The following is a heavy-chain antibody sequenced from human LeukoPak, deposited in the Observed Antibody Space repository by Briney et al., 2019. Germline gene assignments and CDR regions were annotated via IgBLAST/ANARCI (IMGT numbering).Heavy chain of an antibody. CDR1: GYTFTGYY. D-gene: IGHD6-19*01. J-gene: IGHJ4*02. CDR2: INPNSGGT. V-gene: IGHV1-2*06. CDR3: ARVPGTRSYSSGSPLFDY. Sequence: ASVKVPCKASGYTFTGYYMHWVRQAPGQGLEWMGRINPNSGGTNYAQKFQGRVTMTRDTSISTAYMELSRLRSDDTAVYYCARVPGTRSYSSGSPLFDYWGQGTLVTVSS.